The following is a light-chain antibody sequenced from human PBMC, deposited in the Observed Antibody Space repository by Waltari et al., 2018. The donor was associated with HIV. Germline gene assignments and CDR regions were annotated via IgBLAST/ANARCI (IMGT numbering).Light chain of an antibody. CDR2: DVK. J-gene: IGLJ3*02. CDR1: NSDLGSYNY. CDR3: CSFASHL. Sequence: QSALTQPRSVSGSPGQSVTLSCTGSNSDLGSYNYVSWYQQYPGKAPKLLIYDVKWRPSGVPDRFSGSKSGNTASLTISGLQADDEADYYCCSFASHLFGGGTKLTVL. V-gene: IGLV2-11*01.